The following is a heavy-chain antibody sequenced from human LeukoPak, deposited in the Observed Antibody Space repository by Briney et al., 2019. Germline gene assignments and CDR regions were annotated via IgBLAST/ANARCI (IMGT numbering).Heavy chain of an antibody. CDR2: ISNDGGCT. J-gene: IGHJ5*02. D-gene: IGHD3-22*01. Sequence: QSGGSLRLSCAASGFIFNNYGLIWVRQAPGKGLEWVSAISNDGGCTNYADFVKGRFTISRDNSKNTLFLQMNSLRAEDTALYYCAKGSSGYFVDLWGQGTLVTVSS. V-gene: IGHV3-23*01. CDR3: AKGSSGYFVDL. CDR1: GFIFNNYG.